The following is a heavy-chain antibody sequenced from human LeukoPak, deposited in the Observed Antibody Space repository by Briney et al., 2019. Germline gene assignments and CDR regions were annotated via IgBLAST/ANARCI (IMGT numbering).Heavy chain of an antibody. D-gene: IGHD5-12*01. CDR2: IYHSGST. CDR1: GGSISSSNW. Sequence: SSETLSLTCAVSGGSISSSNWWSWVRQPPGKGLEWIGEIYHSGSTNYNPSLKSRVTISVDKSKNQFSLKLNPVTAADTAVYYCARSYGGYGFDYWGQGTLVTVSS. CDR3: ARSYGGYGFDY. J-gene: IGHJ4*02. V-gene: IGHV4-4*02.